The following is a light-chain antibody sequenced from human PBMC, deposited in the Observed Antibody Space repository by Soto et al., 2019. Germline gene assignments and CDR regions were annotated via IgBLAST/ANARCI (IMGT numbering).Light chain of an antibody. V-gene: IGLV2-14*01. Sequence: SALTQSASVSGSPGQSITISCTGTSSDVGNYNYVSWYQQHPGEVPKLIIFNVNNRPSGVSNRFSGSKSGNTASLTISGLQAEDEADYYCSSVTSSTTYVFGTGTKVTVL. CDR3: SSVTSSTTYV. CDR1: SSDVGNYNY. CDR2: NVN. J-gene: IGLJ1*01.